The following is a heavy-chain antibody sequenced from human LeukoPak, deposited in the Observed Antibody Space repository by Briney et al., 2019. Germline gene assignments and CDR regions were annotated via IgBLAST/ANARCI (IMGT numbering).Heavy chain of an antibody. CDR3: ARDGGYSSSWFDY. Sequence: PGGSLRLSCAASGFTFSTYSMNWVRQAPGKGLEWVAVIWYDGSNKYYADSVKGRFTISRDNSKNTLYLQMNSLRAEDTAVYYCARDGGYSSSWFDYWGQGTLVTVSS. J-gene: IGHJ4*02. CDR1: GFTFSTYS. CDR2: IWYDGSNK. D-gene: IGHD6-13*01. V-gene: IGHV3-33*08.